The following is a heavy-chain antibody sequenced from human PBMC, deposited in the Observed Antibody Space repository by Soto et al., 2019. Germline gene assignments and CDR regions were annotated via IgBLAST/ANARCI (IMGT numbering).Heavy chain of an antibody. CDR1: GFTFSSYS. CDR3: ARDPPYYDILTGPNGY. V-gene: IGHV3-21*01. D-gene: IGHD3-9*01. J-gene: IGHJ4*02. Sequence: GGSLRLSCAASGFTFSSYSMNWVRQAPGKGLEWVSSISSSSSYIYYADSVKGRFTISRDNAKNSLYLQMNSLRAGDTAVYYCARDPPYYDILTGPNGYWGQGTLVTVSS. CDR2: ISSSSSYI.